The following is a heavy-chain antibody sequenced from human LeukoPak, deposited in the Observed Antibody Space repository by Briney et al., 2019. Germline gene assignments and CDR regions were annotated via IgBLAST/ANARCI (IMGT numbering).Heavy chain of an antibody. Sequence: SETLSLTCAVYGGSFSGYYWSWIRQPPGKGLEWIGEINHSGSTNYNPSLKSRVTISVDTSKNQFSLKLSSVTAADTAVYYCARKRVGDYWGQGTLVTVSS. D-gene: IGHD5/OR15-5a*01. CDR1: GGSFSGYY. V-gene: IGHV4-34*01. CDR3: ARKRVGDY. CDR2: INHSGST. J-gene: IGHJ4*02.